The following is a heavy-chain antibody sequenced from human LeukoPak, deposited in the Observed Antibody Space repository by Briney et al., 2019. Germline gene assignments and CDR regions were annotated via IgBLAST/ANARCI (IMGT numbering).Heavy chain of an antibody. CDR3: AKDFSVWGSYPAFDI. CDR2: ISGSGGTT. CDR1: GFTFSSYA. J-gene: IGHJ3*02. Sequence: GASLRLSCAASGFTFSSYAMSWVRQAPGKGLEWVSAISGSGGTTYYADSVKGRFTISRDNSKNTLYLQMNSLRAEGTAVYYCAKDFSVWGSYPAFDIWGQGTMVTVSS. V-gene: IGHV3-23*01. D-gene: IGHD1-26*01.